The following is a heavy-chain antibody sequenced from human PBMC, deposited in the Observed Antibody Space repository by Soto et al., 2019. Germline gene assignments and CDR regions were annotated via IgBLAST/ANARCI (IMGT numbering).Heavy chain of an antibody. D-gene: IGHD3-16*01. CDR3: AVDYDYVWAFDY. Sequence: GASVKVSCKASGYTFTSYAMHWVRQAPGQRLEWMGWINAGNGNTKYSQKFQGRVTITRDTSASTAYMELSSLRSEDTAVYYCAVDYDYVWAFDYWGQGTLVTVSS. CDR1: GYTFTSYA. J-gene: IGHJ4*02. CDR2: INAGNGNT. V-gene: IGHV1-3*01.